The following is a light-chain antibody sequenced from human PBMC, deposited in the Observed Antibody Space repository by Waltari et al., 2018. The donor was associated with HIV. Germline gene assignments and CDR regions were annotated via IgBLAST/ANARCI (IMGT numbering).Light chain of an antibody. V-gene: IGLV1-44*01. J-gene: IGLJ2*01. Sequence: QSVLTQPPSASGTPGQTVTISCSGSSSNIGNAAVNWYQQLPGTAPKLLIYSNNQRPSGVPYLFSGTKSGTAASLAISGLQSENQADYYCGKWDDSLNGWEVFGGGTKLPVL. CDR2: SNN. CDR3: GKWDDSLNGWEV. CDR1: SSNIGNAA.